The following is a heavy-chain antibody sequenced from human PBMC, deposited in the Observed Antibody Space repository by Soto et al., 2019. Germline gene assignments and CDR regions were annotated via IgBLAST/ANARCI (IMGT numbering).Heavy chain of an antibody. CDR3: ATDTITGLFDS. CDR2: IYHSGST. V-gene: IGHV4-30-2*01. D-gene: IGHD2-8*02. J-gene: IGHJ4*02. Sequence: SETLSLTCAVSGGSISSGGYSWSWIRQPPGKGLEWIGYIYHSGSTYYNPSLKSRVTISVDRSKNQFSLKLSSVTAADTAVYFCATDTITGLFDSWGQRTLLPVS. CDR1: GGSISSGGYS.